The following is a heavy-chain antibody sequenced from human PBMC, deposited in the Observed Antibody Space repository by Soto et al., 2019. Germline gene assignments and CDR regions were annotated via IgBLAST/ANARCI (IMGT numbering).Heavy chain of an antibody. CDR2: MNPSNGNT. CDR1: GYTFTTYD. D-gene: IGHD6-25*01. J-gene: IGHJ4*02. CDR3: ARRKERSGPHYFDY. Sequence: ASVKVSCKASGYTFTTYDVSGVRQASGQGLEGMGWMNPSNGNTGYAQKFQGRVTMTRNTSISTVYMELSGLRPDDTAVYYCARRKERSGPHYFDYWGQGTRATVAS. V-gene: IGHV1-8*02.